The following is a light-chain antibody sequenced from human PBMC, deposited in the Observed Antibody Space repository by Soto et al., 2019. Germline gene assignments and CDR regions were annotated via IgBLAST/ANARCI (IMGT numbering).Light chain of an antibody. Sequence: DIQMTQSPSSLSASVGDRVTINCQASQDINNYLNWYQQKPGKAPKLLIYDASKLETGVPSRFSGSGSGTDFTFTISSLQPEDIATYYCQQYVDLPPTFGGGTKVEIK. J-gene: IGKJ4*01. CDR3: QQYVDLPPT. V-gene: IGKV1-33*01. CDR2: DAS. CDR1: QDINNY.